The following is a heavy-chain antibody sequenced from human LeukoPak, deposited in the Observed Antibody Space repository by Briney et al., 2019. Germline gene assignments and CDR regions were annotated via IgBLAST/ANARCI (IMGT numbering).Heavy chain of an antibody. V-gene: IGHV3-23*01. D-gene: IGHD3-22*01. CDR3: AKGSYYYDSADYFDY. CDR1: GSTFSSYA. CDR2: ISGSGGNT. Sequence: GGSLRLSCAASGSTFSSYAMSWVRQAPGKGLEWVSTISGSGGNTYYADSVKGRVTISRDNSKNTLYLQMNSLRAEDTAVYHCAKGSYYYDSADYFDYWGQGTLVTVSS. J-gene: IGHJ4*02.